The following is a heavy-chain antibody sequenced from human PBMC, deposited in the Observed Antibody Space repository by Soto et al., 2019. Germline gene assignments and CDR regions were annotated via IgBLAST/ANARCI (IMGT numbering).Heavy chain of an antibody. CDR2: ISGSGGST. CDR3: AKEGGQVRYFDWLSTTAGMDV. D-gene: IGHD3-9*01. Sequence: LRLSCAASGFTFSSYAMSWVRQAPGKGLEWVSAISGSGGSTYYADSVKGRFTISRDNSKNTLYLQMNSLRAEDTAVYYCAKEGGQVRYFDWLSTTAGMDVWGQGTTVTVYS. V-gene: IGHV3-23*01. J-gene: IGHJ6*02. CDR1: GFTFSSYA.